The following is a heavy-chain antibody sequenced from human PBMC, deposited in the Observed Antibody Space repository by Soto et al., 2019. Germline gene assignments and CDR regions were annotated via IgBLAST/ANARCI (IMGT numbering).Heavy chain of an antibody. CDR3: ARDGLVYRAAAGYYYGMDV. D-gene: IGHD6-13*01. J-gene: IGHJ6*02. CDR1: GGSISSYY. CDR2: IYYSGST. Sequence: PSETLSLTCTVSGGSISSYYWSWIRQPPGKGLEWIGYIYYSGSTNYNPSLKSRVTISVDTSKNQFSLKLSSVTAADTAVYYCARDGLVYRAAAGYYYGMDVWGQGTKVTVSS. V-gene: IGHV4-59*01.